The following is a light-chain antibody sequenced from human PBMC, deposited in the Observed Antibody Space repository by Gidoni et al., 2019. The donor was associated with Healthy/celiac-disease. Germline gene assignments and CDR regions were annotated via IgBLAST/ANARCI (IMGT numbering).Light chain of an antibody. CDR1: NIGSKS. J-gene: IGLJ2*01. Sequence: YVRTQPPTVSGAPGKTARITCGGNNIGSKSVHWYQQKPGQAPVLVLYYASDRPSGIPERFSGSNSGNTATLTISRVEAGDEADYYCQVWDSSSDHVVFGGGTKLTVL. CDR2: YAS. V-gene: IGLV3-21*04. CDR3: QVWDSSSDHVV.